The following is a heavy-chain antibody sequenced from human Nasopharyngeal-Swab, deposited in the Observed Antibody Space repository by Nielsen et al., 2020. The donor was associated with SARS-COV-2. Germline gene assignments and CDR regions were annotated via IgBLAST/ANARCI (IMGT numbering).Heavy chain of an antibody. Sequence: WIRQPPGKGLEWIGYIYYSGSTYYNPSLKSRVTISGDTSKNQFSLKLSSVTAADTAMYYCVRDKDGNPNWFDPWGQGTLVTLL. CDR3: VRDKDGNPNWFDP. D-gene: IGHD5-24*01. J-gene: IGHJ5*02. V-gene: IGHV4-31*02. CDR2: IYYSGST.